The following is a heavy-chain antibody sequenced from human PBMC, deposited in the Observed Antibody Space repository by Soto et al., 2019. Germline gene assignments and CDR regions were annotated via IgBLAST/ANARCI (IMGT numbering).Heavy chain of an antibody. D-gene: IGHD5-18*01. CDR2: IYHSGST. Sequence: PWETRSRTCPVSGGAISTGVYSRSWIRQPPGKVLEWIGYIYHSGSTYYNTSLKSRVTISVDRYKNQFSLKLSSVTAAETAVYYCARHRSYGSAFDYWGQRTLLTV. CDR3: ARHRSYGSAFDY. V-gene: IGHV4-30-2*01. J-gene: IGHJ4*02. CDR1: GGAISTGVYS.